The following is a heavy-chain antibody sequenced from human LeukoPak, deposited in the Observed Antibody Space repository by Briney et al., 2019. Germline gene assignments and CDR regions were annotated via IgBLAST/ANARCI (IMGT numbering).Heavy chain of an antibody. J-gene: IGHJ4*02. D-gene: IGHD6-13*01. CDR2: TYYSEST. V-gene: IGHV4-30-4*01. CDR3: ARGESRVSICH. Sequence: SQTLSLTCTVSGGSISSGDYYWSWIRQPPGKGLEWIGYTYYSESTYYNPSLKSRVTISVDTSKNQFSLKLSSVTAADTAVYYCARGESRVSICHWGQGTLVTVSS. CDR1: GGSISSGDYY.